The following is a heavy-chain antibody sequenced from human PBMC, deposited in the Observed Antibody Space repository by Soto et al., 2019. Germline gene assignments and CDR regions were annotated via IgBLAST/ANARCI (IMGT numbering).Heavy chain of an antibody. CDR1: GGSISSYY. V-gene: IGHV4-59*01. CDR3: ARSLPLYCSGGSCYVTETKNWFDP. CDR2: IYYSGST. Sequence: ETLSLTCTVSGGSISSYYWSWIRQPPGKGLEWIGYIYYSGSTNYNPSLKSRVTISVDTSKNQFSLKLSSVTAADTAVYYCARSLPLYCSGGSCYVTETKNWFDPWGQGTLVTVSS. J-gene: IGHJ5*02. D-gene: IGHD2-15*01.